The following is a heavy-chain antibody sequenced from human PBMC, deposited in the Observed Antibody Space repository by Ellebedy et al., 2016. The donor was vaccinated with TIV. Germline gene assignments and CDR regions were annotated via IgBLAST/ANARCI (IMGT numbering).Heavy chain of an antibody. CDR1: DHSLSSDYC. CDR2: SHRGST. CDR3: ARHSNPSLGDALGGPFYWYFDL. Sequence: MPSQTLSLTCTVSDHSLSSDYCWGWIRQPPGKGPEGMGISHRGSTHYSPSLVNRVPMSLDTSKNQFSLKLSSVTAADTAVYYCARHSNPSLGDALGGPFYWYFDLWGRGTLVTVSS. J-gene: IGHJ2*01. V-gene: IGHV4-38-2*02. D-gene: IGHD3-16*01.